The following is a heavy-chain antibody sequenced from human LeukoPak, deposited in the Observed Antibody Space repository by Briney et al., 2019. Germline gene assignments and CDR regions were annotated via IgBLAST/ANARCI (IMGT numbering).Heavy chain of an antibody. CDR1: GGSISSSIYY. CDR2: IYYSGST. CDR3: ARCIAAAGAGGTVYFDY. D-gene: IGHD6-13*01. J-gene: IGHJ4*02. Sequence: SETLSLTCTVSGGSISSSIYYWGWIRQPPGKGLEWIGRIYYSGSTYQNPSLKSRVTISVDTSKNQFSLKLSSVTAADTAVYYCARCIAAAGAGGTVYFDYWGQGTLVTVSS. V-gene: IGHV4-39*01.